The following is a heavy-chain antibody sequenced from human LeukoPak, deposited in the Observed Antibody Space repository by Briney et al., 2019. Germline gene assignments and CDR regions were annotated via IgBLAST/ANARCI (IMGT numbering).Heavy chain of an antibody. CDR3: AREGGPGGDYGSIDS. Sequence: PSETLSLTCSVSGGSISSYYWSWIRQPAGKQPEWIGRMYTSGSTYYNPSLKSRVTMSADTSKNQFPLKLTSVTAADTSVYYCAREGGPGGDYGSIDSWGQGTLVTVSS. CDR1: GGSISSYY. D-gene: IGHD4-17*01. CDR2: MYTSGST. V-gene: IGHV4-4*07. J-gene: IGHJ4*02.